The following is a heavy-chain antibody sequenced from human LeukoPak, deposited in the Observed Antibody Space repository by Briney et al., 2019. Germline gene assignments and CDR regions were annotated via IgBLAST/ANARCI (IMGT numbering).Heavy chain of an antibody. CDR2: ISSSSSYI. Sequence: PGGSLRLSCAASGFTFSSYAMNWVRQTPGKGLEGVSSISSSSSYIYYADSVKGRFTISRDNAKNSLYLQMNSLRAEDTAVYYCARAYCSGGSCYSDYWGQGTLVTVSS. J-gene: IGHJ4*02. CDR3: ARAYCSGGSCYSDY. V-gene: IGHV3-21*01. D-gene: IGHD2-15*01. CDR1: GFTFSSYA.